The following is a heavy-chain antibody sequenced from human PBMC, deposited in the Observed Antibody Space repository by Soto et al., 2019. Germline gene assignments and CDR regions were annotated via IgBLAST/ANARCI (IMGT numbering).Heavy chain of an antibody. CDR2: IKQDGSEK. J-gene: IGHJ3*02. V-gene: IGHV3-7*01. Sequence: PGGSLRLSCAASGFTFSSYWMSWVRQAPGKGLEWVANIKQDGSEKYYVDSVKGRFTISRDNAKNSLYLQMNSLRAEDTAVYYCASRLRFLEWLSTGAFDILGQGKMVTGSS. CDR3: ASRLRFLEWLSTGAFDI. CDR1: GFTFSSYW. D-gene: IGHD3-3*01.